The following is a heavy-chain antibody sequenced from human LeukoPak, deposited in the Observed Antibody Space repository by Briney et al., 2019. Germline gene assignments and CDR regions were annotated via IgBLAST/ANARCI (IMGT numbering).Heavy chain of an antibody. CDR3: ARTPRTGTTYDY. J-gene: IGHJ4*02. CDR1: GYSISSGYY. V-gene: IGHV4-38-2*01. D-gene: IGHD1-14*01. Sequence: KPSETLSLTCAVSGYSISSGYYWGWIRQPPGKGLEWIGSIYHSGSTYYNPSLKSQVTISVDTSKNQFSLKLSSVTAADTAVYYCARTPRTGTTYDYWGQGTLVTVSS. CDR2: IYHSGST.